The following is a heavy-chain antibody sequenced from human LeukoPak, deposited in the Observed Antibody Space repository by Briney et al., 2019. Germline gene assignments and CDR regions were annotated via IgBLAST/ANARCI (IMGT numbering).Heavy chain of an antibody. D-gene: IGHD2-21*02. V-gene: IGHV3-53*01. CDR2: IYSGGRT. J-gene: IGHJ4*02. CDR1: GFTVSSNY. Sequence: GGSLRLSCAASGFTVSSNYMSWVRQAPGKGLEWVSVIYSGGRTYYADSVKGRFTISRDNSKNTLYLQMNSLRAEDTAVYYCAGTTCGGNCYSEYWGQGTQVTVSS. CDR3: AGTTCGGNCYSEY.